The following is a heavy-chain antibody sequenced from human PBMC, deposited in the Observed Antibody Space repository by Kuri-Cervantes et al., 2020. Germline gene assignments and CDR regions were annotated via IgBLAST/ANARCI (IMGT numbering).Heavy chain of an antibody. CDR3: ARGAFLPRGVIGY. V-gene: IGHV3-30-3*01. CDR1: GFTYGSYA. D-gene: IGHD3-10*01. Sequence: GESLKISCAASGFTYGSYAMSWVRQAPGKGLEWVAVISYDGSNKYYADSVKGRFTISRDNSKNTLYLQMNSLRAEDTAVYYCARGAFLPRGVIGYWGQGTLVTVSS. J-gene: IGHJ4*02. CDR2: ISYDGSNK.